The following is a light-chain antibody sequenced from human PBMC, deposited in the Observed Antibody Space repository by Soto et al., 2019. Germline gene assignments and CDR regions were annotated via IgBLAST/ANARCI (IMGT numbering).Light chain of an antibody. J-gene: IGKJ1*01. Sequence: IQMSQSPSSLSASVGDRVSITCRASQSISTHLSWYQQKPGKAPKLLIYAASSLQSGVPPRFSGGGSGTDFTLAISSLQPEDSATYYCLQDINYPWTFGQGTKVDIK. V-gene: IGKV1-6*01. CDR3: LQDINYPWT. CDR1: QSISTH. CDR2: AAS.